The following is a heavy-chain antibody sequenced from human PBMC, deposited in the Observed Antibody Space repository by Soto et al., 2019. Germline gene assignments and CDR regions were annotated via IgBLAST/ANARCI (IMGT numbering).Heavy chain of an antibody. CDR2: ISVHNGYT. V-gene: IGHV1-18*01. CDR3: ARLEHNFGPHEY. Sequence: QVQLAQSGAEVKKPGASVTVSCKASGYTFSSYGISWVRQAPGQGLEWVGWISVHNGYTKYATELQGRVTMTTDTSTSTAYMELRSLRSDVSAVYYCARLEHNFGPHEYWGQGTLVTVTS. J-gene: IGHJ4*02. CDR1: GYTFSSYG. D-gene: IGHD1-1*01.